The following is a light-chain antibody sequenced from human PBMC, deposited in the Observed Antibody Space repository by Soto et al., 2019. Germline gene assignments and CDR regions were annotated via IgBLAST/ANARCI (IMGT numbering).Light chain of an antibody. J-gene: IGLJ1*01. Sequence: QSVLAQPASVSGSPGQSITISCTGTSSDIGGSNFVSWYQQYPGKAPKLMIYEVTKRPSGISDRFSGSKSGNTASLTISGLQAEDDADYYCSSYAGSIHCVFGTGTKVTVL. CDR3: SSYAGSIHCV. CDR1: SSDIGGSNF. V-gene: IGLV2-8*01. CDR2: EVT.